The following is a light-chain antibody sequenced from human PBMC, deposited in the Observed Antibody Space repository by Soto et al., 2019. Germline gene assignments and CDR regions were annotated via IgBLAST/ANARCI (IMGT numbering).Light chain of an antibody. J-gene: IGKJ1*01. V-gene: IGKV3-20*01. Sequence: EIVLTQSPGTLSLSPGERGTLSCRASQSVSSNFLAWCQQKPGQAPRLLIFDASTRATGIPDRFTGRGSGTDFTLTISRLEPEDFAVYYCQFYGDPPKTFGQGTKVDIK. CDR2: DAS. CDR3: QFYGDPPKT. CDR1: QSVSSNF.